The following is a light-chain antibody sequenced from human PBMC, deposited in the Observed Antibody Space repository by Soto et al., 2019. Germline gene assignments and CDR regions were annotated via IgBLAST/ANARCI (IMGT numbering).Light chain of an antibody. J-gene: IGKJ5*01. Sequence: EILLTQSPDTLSLSPGERATLSCRAAQSVGTRLAWYQHKTGQAPRLLISGASSRATGIPDRFTGSGSETSFTLTISRLEPEDFPLYYCQPYPSVHQITFVKRTRLKIX. CDR1: QSVGTRL. V-gene: IGKV3-20*01. CDR3: QPYPSVHQIT. CDR2: GAS.